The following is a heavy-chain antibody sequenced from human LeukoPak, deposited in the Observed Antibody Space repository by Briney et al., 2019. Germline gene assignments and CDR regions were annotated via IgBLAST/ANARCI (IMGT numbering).Heavy chain of an antibody. CDR1: GGSISSSSYY. V-gene: IGHV4-39*01. CDR2: IYYSGST. CDR3: AGTVTTVYAFDI. J-gene: IGHJ3*02. Sequence: SETLSLTCTVSGGSISSSSYYWGWIRQPPGKGLEWIGSIYYSGSTYYNPSLKSRVTISVDTSKNQFSLKLSSVTAADTAVYYCAGTVTTVYAFDIWGQGTMVTVSS. D-gene: IGHD4-17*01.